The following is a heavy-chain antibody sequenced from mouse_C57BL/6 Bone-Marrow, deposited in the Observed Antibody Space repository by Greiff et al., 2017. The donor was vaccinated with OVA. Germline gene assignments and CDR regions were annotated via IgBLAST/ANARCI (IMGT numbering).Heavy chain of an antibody. CDR3: ARPISHYYSFWYFDV. CDR1: GFTFSDYG. V-gene: IGHV5-17*01. J-gene: IGHJ1*03. D-gene: IGHD1-1*01. Sequence: EVKLVESGGGLVKPGGSLKLSCAASGFTFSDYGMHWVRQAPEKGLEWVAYISSGSSTIYYADTVKGRFTISRDNAKNTLFLQMTSLRSEDTAMYYCARPISHYYSFWYFDVWGTGTTVTVSS. CDR2: ISSGSSTI.